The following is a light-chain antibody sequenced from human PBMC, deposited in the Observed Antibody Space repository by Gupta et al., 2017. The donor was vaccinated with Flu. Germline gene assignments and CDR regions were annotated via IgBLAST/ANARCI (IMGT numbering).Light chain of an antibody. CDR2: DAS. J-gene: IGKJ3*01. CDR3: QQYDYSPHFT. V-gene: IGKV1-33*01. CDR1: EDISKY. Sequence: SSLSASVGDRVAITCQANEDISKYLNWYQHKPGKAPTLLIYDASNWETGVPSRFSGNGSGTDFTLTISSRQAEDTATYYCQQYDYSPHFTFGPGTKVDVK.